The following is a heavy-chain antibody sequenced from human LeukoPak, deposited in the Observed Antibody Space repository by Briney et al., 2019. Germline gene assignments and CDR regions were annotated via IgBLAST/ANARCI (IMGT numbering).Heavy chain of an antibody. V-gene: IGHV3-7*01. D-gene: IGHD3-3*01. CDR1: GFTFSTYW. J-gene: IGHJ3*02. Sequence: PGGSLRLSCAASGFTFSTYWMTWVRQVPGKGLEWVADIKEDGSEKYYVDSVKGRFTIFRDDAKKSLFLQMNSLRAEDTAVYYCARDPIPFSAPFFAFDILGQGTVVTVSS. CDR3: ARDPIPFSAPFFAFDI. CDR2: IKEDGSEK.